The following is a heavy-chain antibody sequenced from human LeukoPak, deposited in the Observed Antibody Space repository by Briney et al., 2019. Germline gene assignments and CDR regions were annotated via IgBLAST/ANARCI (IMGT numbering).Heavy chain of an antibody. Sequence: PGGSLRLSCAAPGFTFSSYWMSWVRQAPGKGLEWVANIKQDGSEKYYVDSVKGRFTISRDNAKNSLYLQMNSLRAEDTAVYYCAREHTGGILTGYYPHYFDYWGQGTLVTVSS. V-gene: IGHV3-7*03. CDR1: GFTFSSYW. CDR3: AREHTGGILTGYYPHYFDY. J-gene: IGHJ4*02. D-gene: IGHD3-9*01. CDR2: IKQDGSEK.